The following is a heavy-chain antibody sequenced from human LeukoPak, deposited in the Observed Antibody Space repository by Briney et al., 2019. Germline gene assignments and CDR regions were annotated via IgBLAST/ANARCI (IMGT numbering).Heavy chain of an antibody. CDR3: AKWGDYDVLTGYYVSDY. CDR2: ITGSGSGI. Sequence: GASLRLSCAATGFTFSNYAMSWVPQAPGKGLEWVSAITGSGSGIYYADSMKSRFTISSANSKNTLYQQINSLRAEDTAVYYCAKWGDYDVLTGYYVSDYWGQGTLVTVSS. CDR1: GFTFSNYA. J-gene: IGHJ4*02. D-gene: IGHD3-9*01. V-gene: IGHV3-23*01.